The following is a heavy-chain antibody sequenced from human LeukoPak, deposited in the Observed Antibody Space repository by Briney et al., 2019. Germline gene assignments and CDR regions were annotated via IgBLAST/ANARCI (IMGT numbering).Heavy chain of an antibody. CDR2: ISSEGLWI. Sequence: GGSLRLSCAAWGFTFRTYSMNGIRQAPGKGLEGVSSISSEGLWIYYADSVRGGFTVSRDNAKNSLYLQMNSLGADDTAVYYCAKDTGLAVAGIIDYWGQGTLVTVSS. D-gene: IGHD6-19*01. CDR1: GFTFRTYS. V-gene: IGHV3-21*01. CDR3: AKDTGLAVAGIIDY. J-gene: IGHJ4*02.